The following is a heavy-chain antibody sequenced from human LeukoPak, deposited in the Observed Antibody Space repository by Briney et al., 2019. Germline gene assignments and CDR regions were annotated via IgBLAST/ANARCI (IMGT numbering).Heavy chain of an antibody. V-gene: IGHV4-34*01. J-gene: IGHJ4*02. Sequence: SETLSLTCAVYGGSFSGYYWSRIRQPPGKGLEWIGEINHSGSTNYNPSLKSRVTISVDTSKNQFSLKLSSVTAADTAVYYCARRKGWLGYFDYWGQGTLVTVSS. CDR3: ARRKGWLGYFDY. CDR1: GGSFSGYY. D-gene: IGHD5-12*01. CDR2: INHSGST.